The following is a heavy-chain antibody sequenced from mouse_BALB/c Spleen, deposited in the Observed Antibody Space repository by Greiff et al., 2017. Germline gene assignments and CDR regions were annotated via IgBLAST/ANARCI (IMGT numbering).Heavy chain of an antibody. V-gene: IGHV1-7*01. Sequence: QVQLQQSGAELAKPGASVKMSCKASGYTFTSYWMHWVKQRPGQGLEWIGYINPSTGYTEYNQKFKDKATLTADKSSSTAYMQLSSLTSEDSAVYYCARYRYEDYYAMDYWGQGTSVTVSS. J-gene: IGHJ4*01. CDR3: ARYRYEDYYAMDY. D-gene: IGHD2-14*01. CDR2: INPSTGYT. CDR1: GYTFTSYW.